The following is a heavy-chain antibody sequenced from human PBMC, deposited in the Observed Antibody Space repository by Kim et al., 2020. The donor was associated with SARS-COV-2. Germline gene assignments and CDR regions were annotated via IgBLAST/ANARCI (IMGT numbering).Heavy chain of an antibody. V-gene: IGHV3-66*01. Sequence: ADSVKGRFTISRDNSKNTLYLQMNSLRAEDTAVYYCASTHYYGSGSYYNGWGQGTLVTVSS. J-gene: IGHJ4*02. D-gene: IGHD3-10*01. CDR3: ASTHYYGSGSYYNG.